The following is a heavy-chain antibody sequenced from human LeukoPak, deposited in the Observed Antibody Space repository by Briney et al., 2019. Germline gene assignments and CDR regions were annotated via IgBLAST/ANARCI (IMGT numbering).Heavy chain of an antibody. Sequence: PSETLSLTCSVSDDSITMYYWTWIRQPPGKGLEWIGYIYYSGSTNYNPSLKSRVTISVDTSKNQFSLKLSSVTAADTAVYYCARGWLLGYWGQGTLVTVSS. D-gene: IGHD5-12*01. CDR3: ARGWLLGY. J-gene: IGHJ4*02. CDR1: DDSITMYY. CDR2: IYYSGST. V-gene: IGHV4-59*12.